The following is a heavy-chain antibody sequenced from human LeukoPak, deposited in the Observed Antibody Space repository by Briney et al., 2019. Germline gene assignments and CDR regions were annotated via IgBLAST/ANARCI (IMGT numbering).Heavy chain of an antibody. CDR2: FKRKTDGGTT. Sequence: KPGGSLRLSCAASGFTFTNAWMNWVRQAPGKGLEWVGRFKRKTDGGTTDHAAPVKGRFSISRDGSRNTLYLQMNSLKIEDTAVYYCTTAPYYYGSGSPFDYWGQGTLVTVSS. V-gene: IGHV3-15*01. J-gene: IGHJ4*02. D-gene: IGHD3-10*01. CDR1: GFTFTNAW. CDR3: TTAPYYYGSGSPFDY.